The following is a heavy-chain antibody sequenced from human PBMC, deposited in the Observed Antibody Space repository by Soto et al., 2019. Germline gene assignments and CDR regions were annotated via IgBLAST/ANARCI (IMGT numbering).Heavy chain of an antibody. CDR3: AKLLPRAFDV. V-gene: IGHV3-23*01. CDR1: GFTSGTYA. J-gene: IGHJ3*01. Sequence: GGSLRLSCAASGFTSGTYAMSWVRQAPGKGLEWVSTISGSGAGTYYSDSVKGRFTISRDNSKNTLYLQMNSLTAEDTALYYCAKLLPRAFDVSGQGTMVTVSS. CDR2: ISGSGAGT.